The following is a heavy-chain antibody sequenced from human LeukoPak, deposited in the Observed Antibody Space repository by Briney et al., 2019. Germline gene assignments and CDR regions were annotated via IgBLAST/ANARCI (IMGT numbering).Heavy chain of an antibody. V-gene: IGHV3-7*01. CDR1: GFPLVRFW. D-gene: IGHD3-22*01. Sequence: GGSLRLSCAASGFPLVRFWMSWVREAPGKGLEWVANIKQDGSEKFYVDSVKGRFTISRDNTKNSLYLQMNSLRAEDTAVYYCARIWDTSGYYFGYFDNWGQGSLVTVSS. J-gene: IGHJ4*02. CDR2: IKQDGSEK. CDR3: ARIWDTSGYYFGYFDN.